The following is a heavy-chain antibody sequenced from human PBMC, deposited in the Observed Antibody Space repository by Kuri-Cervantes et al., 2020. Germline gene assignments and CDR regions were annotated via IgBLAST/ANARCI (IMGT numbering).Heavy chain of an antibody. CDR1: GFSLSNARMG. CDR3: ARTRSSSWDYYYYYGMDV. J-gene: IGHJ6*02. CDR2: IFSNDEK. D-gene: IGHD6-13*01. V-gene: IGHV2-26*01. Sequence: SGPTLVKPTQTLTLTCTVSGFSLSNARMGVSWIRQPPGKALEWLAHIFSNDEKSYSTSLKSRLTISKDTSKSQVVLTMTNMDPVDTATYYCARTRSSSWDYYYYYGMDVWGQGTTVTVSS.